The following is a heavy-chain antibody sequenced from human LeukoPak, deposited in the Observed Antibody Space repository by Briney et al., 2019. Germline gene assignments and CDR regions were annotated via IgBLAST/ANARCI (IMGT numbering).Heavy chain of an antibody. D-gene: IGHD4-17*01. CDR3: ASLGYGGYPPGEGMDV. V-gene: IGHV3-48*04. J-gene: IGHJ6*02. CDR2: ISSSSSTI. Sequence: GGSLRLSCAASGFTFSSYSMNWVRQAPGKGLEWVSYISSSSSTIYYADSVKGRFTIPRDNAKSSLYLQMNSLRAEDTAVYYCASLGYGGYPPGEGMDVWGQGTTVTVSS. CDR1: GFTFSSYS.